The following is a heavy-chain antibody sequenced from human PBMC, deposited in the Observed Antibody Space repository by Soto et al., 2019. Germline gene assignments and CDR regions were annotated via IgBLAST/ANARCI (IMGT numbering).Heavy chain of an antibody. D-gene: IGHD3-10*01. CDR1: GGSVRSSGYY. CDR2: NHYSGST. J-gene: IGHJ4*02. V-gene: IGHV4-31*02. Sequence: PSETLSLTCTVSGGSVRSSGYYCNWIRQHPGKGLEWIGYNHYSGSTFYNPSLKSRVAISVDTSKNQFSLGLSSVTAADTAVYYCATGDLTAGELFFGYWGQGILVTVSS. CDR3: ATGDLTAGELFFGY.